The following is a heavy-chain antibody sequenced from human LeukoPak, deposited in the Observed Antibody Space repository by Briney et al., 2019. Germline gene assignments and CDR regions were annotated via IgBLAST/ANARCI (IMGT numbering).Heavy chain of an antibody. CDR1: GFTFSSYA. D-gene: IGHD3-22*01. Sequence: PGGSLRLSCAASGFTFSSYAMSWVRQAPGKGLEWVSAISGSGGSTYYADSVKGRFTIYRDNSKNTLYLQMNSLRAEDTAVYYCASNTNRGTYYYDSSGPNAFDIWGQGTMVTVSS. CDR3: ASNTNRGTYYYDSSGPNAFDI. CDR2: ISGSGGST. J-gene: IGHJ3*02. V-gene: IGHV3-23*01.